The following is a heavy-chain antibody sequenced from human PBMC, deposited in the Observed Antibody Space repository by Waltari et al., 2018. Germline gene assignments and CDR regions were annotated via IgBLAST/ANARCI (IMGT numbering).Heavy chain of an antibody. V-gene: IGHV5-51*01. CDR3: ARELIWPGELGPFDL. J-gene: IGHJ3*01. D-gene: IGHD1-26*01. CDR1: GYSFSSYW. CDR2: ICPRDSDT. Sequence: EVQLVQSGTQVKKPGESLRISCKASGYSFSSYWIGWVRQMPGKGMEWMGIICPRDSDTSYTPSSQGRVTISADKSTGTAYLQFSSLTASDTAMYFCARELIWPGELGPFDLWGQGTFVSVSS.